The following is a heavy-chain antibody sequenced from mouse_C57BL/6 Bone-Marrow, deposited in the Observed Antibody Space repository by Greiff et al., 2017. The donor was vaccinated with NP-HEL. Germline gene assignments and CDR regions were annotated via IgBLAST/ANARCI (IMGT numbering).Heavy chain of an antibody. CDR3: ARNGISTPLAY. J-gene: IGHJ3*01. CDR1: GYTFTGYW. D-gene: IGHD2-1*01. Sequence: QVQLKQSGAELMKPGASVKLSCKATGYTFTGYWIEWVKQRPGHGLEWIGEILPGSGSTNYNEKFKGKATFTADTFSNTAYMQLSRLTTEDSAIYYCARNGISTPLAYWGQGTLVTVSA. CDR2: ILPGSGST. V-gene: IGHV1-9*01.